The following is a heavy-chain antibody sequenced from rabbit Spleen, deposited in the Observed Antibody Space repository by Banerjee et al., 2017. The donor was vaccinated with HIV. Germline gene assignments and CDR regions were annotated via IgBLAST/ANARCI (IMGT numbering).Heavy chain of an antibody. CDR3: ARDIDGSVDWAFNL. CDR1: GFSFSSSYY. CDR2: IYVGNSRGI. Sequence: QEQLVESGGGLVQPEGSLTLTCTAAGFSFSSSYYMCWVRQAPGKGLEWIACIYVGNSRGIYYANWAKGRFTISKTSSTTVTLQMTSLTAADTATYFCARDIDGSVDWAFNLWGPGTLVTVS. J-gene: IGHJ4*01. D-gene: IGHD5-1*01. V-gene: IGHV1S45*01.